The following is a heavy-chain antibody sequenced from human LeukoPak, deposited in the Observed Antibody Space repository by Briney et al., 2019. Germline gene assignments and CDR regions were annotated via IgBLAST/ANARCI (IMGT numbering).Heavy chain of an antibody. J-gene: IGHJ3*02. CDR1: GGTFSSYA. CDR2: IIPILGIA. Sequence: ASVKVSCKASGGTFSSYAISWVRQAPGQGLEWMGRIIPILGIANYAQKFQGRVTITADESTSTAYMELSSLRSEDMAVYYCARAWDQLSRQSSDAFDIWGQGTMVTVSS. CDR3: ARAWDQLSRQSSDAFDI. V-gene: IGHV1-69*04. D-gene: IGHD2-2*01.